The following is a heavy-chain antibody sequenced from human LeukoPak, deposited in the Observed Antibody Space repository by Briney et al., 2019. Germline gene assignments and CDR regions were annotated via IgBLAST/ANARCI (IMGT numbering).Heavy chain of an antibody. V-gene: IGHV1-8*03. J-gene: IGHJ4*02. CDR3: ARAEVLRFLEWLPGTYYFDY. Sequence: VASVKVSCKASGYTFTSYDINWVRQATGQGLEWMGWMNPNSGNTGYAQKFQGRVTITRNTSISTAYMELSSLRSEDTAVYYCARAEVLRFLEWLPGTYYFDYWGQGTLVTVSS. D-gene: IGHD3-3*01. CDR2: MNPNSGNT. CDR1: GYTFTSYD.